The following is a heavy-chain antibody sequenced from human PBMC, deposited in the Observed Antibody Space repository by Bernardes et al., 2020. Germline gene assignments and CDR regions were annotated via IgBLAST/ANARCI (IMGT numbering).Heavy chain of an antibody. CDR1: GFTFTSHA. Sequence: GGSLRLSCAASGFTFTSHALSWVRQAPGKGLEWVSAISSSGGATYYADSVKGRFTISRDISKNTLFLQMNRLRADDTAVYYCAKDYGDENWFDAWGQGTLVTVSS. CDR2: ISSSGGAT. V-gene: IGHV3-23*01. D-gene: IGHD4-17*01. CDR3: AKDYGDENWFDA. J-gene: IGHJ5*02.